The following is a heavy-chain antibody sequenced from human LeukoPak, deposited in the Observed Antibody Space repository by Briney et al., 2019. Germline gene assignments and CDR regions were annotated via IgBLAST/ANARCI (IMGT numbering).Heavy chain of an antibody. V-gene: IGHV1-46*01. CDR3: ARGSTRGGYYPYYFDY. Sequence: ASVKVSCKVSGYTFTSYYMHWVRQAPGQGLEWMGIINPSGGSTSCAQKFQGRVTMTRDMSTSTVYMELSSLRSEDTAVYYCARGSTRGGYYPYYFDYWGQGTLVTVSS. CDR1: GYTFTSYY. CDR2: INPSGGST. J-gene: IGHJ4*02. D-gene: IGHD3-22*01.